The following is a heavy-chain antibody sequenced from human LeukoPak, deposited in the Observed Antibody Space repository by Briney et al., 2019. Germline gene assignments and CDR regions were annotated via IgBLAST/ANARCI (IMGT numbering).Heavy chain of an antibody. CDR3: ARDIVMVTYWFDP. D-gene: IGHD5-18*01. CDR2: IGPNSGGT. V-gene: IGHV1-2*02. J-gene: IGHJ5*02. Sequence: ASVKVSCKASGYTFTDYYLHWVRQAPGQGLEWMGWIGPNSGGTNYAQKFQGRVTMTRDTSISTAYMELSRLRSDDTAVYYCARDIVMVTYWFDPWGQGTLVTVSS. CDR1: GYTFTDYY.